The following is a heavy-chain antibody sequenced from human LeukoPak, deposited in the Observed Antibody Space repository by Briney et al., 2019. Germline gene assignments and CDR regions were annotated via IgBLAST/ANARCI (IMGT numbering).Heavy chain of an antibody. D-gene: IGHD1-26*01. CDR3: ARGGAGLVGAIEPHYYYYYMDV. Sequence: SETLSLTCTVSGSSISNYYWGWIRQAPGKGLEWIGSIYYSGNTYYNPSLKSRVTISVDTSKNQYSLKLSSVTAADTAVYYCARGGAGLVGAIEPHYYYYYMDVWGKGTTVTVSS. CDR1: GSSISNYY. CDR2: IYYSGNT. V-gene: IGHV4-39*07. J-gene: IGHJ6*03.